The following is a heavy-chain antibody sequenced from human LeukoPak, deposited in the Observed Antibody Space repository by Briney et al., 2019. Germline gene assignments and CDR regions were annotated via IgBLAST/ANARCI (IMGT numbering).Heavy chain of an antibody. J-gene: IGHJ4*02. CDR2: IWYDGSNE. V-gene: IGHV3-33*06. Sequence: GRSLRLSCAASGFTFNTYAMHWVRQAPGKGLEWVAIIWYDGSNEYYADSVKGRFTISRDNSKNTLSLQMNSLRAEDAAVYYCVKGGGRSSGGVPDSWGQGTLVTVSS. CDR3: VKGGGRSSGGVPDS. D-gene: IGHD3-16*01. CDR1: GFTFNTYA.